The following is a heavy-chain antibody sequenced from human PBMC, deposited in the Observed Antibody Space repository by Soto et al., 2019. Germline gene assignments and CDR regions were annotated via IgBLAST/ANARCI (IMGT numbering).Heavy chain of an antibody. CDR2: IIPIFGTA. CDR1: GGTFSSYA. J-gene: IGHJ6*02. D-gene: IGHD1-26*01. CDR3: AREQSVGWLDGEGMDV. V-gene: IGHV1-69*06. Sequence: QVQLVQSGAEVKKPGSSVKVSCKASGGTFSSYAISWVRQAPGQGLEWMGGIIPIFGTANYAQKFQGRVTITADKSTSTAYMERSSLRSEDTAVYYCAREQSVGWLDGEGMDVWGQGTTVTVSS.